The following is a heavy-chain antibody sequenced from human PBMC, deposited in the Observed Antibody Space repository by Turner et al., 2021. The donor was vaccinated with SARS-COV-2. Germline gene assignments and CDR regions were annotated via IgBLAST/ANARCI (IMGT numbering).Heavy chain of an antibody. CDR2: INWNGGST. CDR1: GFTCDDYG. V-gene: IGHV3-20*04. J-gene: IGHJ4*02. Sequence: EVQLVESGGGVVRPGGSLRRSCAASGFTCDDYGMSWVRQAPGKGLEWVSGINWNGGSTGYADSVKGRFTISRDNAKNSLYLQMNSLRAEDTALYYCARDRGEGWFGESHYFDYWGQGTLVTVSS. CDR3: ARDRGEGWFGESHYFDY. D-gene: IGHD3-10*01.